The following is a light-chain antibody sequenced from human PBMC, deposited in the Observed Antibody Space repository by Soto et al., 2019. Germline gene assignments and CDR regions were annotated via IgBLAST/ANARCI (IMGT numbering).Light chain of an antibody. V-gene: IGKV3-20*01. Sequence: IVLTQSPGTLSLSSGEKATRSWWSCQCVSSSYLAWYQQKPGQAPRLLLYGASSRATGIPDRFSGSGSGTDFTLTISRLEPEDFAVYYCQQYGNAPPSTFGQGTKVDI. CDR3: QQYGNAPPST. CDR1: QCVSSSY. CDR2: GAS. J-gene: IGKJ1*01.